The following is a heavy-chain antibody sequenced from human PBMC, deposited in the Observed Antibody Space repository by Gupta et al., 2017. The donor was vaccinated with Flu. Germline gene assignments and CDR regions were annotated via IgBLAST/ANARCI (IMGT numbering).Heavy chain of an antibody. V-gene: IGHV3-13*04. D-gene: IGHD3-10*01. CDR2: IGRAGDP. Sequence: AQLVESGGGLVQPGGSLRLSWVASGVTFSTYDFHWVRQITGKGLEWVSLIGRAGDPHYPDSVKGRFTVSRENAKNSVYLQMNSLRAGDTAVYYCVRDPSGHGLDVWGPGTTVTVSS. CDR3: VRDPSGHGLDV. J-gene: IGHJ6*02. CDR1: GVTFSTYD.